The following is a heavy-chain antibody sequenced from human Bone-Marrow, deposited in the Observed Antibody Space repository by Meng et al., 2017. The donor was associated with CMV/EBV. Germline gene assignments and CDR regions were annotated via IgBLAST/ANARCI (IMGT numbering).Heavy chain of an antibody. D-gene: IGHD2-2*01. V-gene: IGHV3-66*02. CDR1: GFTVSSNY. CDR2: IYSGGST. Sequence: GESLKISCAASGFTVSSNYMSWVRQAPGKGLEWVSVIYSGGSTYYADSVKGRFTISRDNSKNTLYLQMNSLRAEDTAVYYCAKDEAVPAGGVYAFDIWGQGTMVTVSS. CDR3: AKDEAVPAGGVYAFDI. J-gene: IGHJ3*02.